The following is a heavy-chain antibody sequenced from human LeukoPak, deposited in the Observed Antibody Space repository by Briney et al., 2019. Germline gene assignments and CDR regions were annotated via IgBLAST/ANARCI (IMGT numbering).Heavy chain of an antibody. D-gene: IGHD3-10*01. CDR1: GFTFSSYG. CDR3: AKALQWLGWFDP. CDR2: IRYDGSNK. J-gene: IGHJ5*02. V-gene: IGHV3-30*02. Sequence: PGGSPRLSCAASGFTFSSYGMHWVRQAPGKGLEWVAFIRYDGSNKYYADSVKGRFTISRDNSKNTLYLQMNSLRAEDTAVYYCAKALQWLGWFDPWGQGTLVTVSS.